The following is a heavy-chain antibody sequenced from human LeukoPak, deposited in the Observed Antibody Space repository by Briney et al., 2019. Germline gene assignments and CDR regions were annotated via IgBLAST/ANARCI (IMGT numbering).Heavy chain of an antibody. V-gene: IGHV3-15*01. CDR2: IKSKTDGGAT. CDR1: GFTFSNAW. J-gene: IGHJ4*02. Sequence: GGSLRLSCAASGFTFSNAWMGWVRQAPGKGLEWVGRIKSKTDGGATHYAAPVKGRFTISRDDSKSTLYLQMNSLKTEDTAVYYCTTEAYYYDSGAIKYFDYWGQGTLVTVSS. CDR3: TTEAYYYDSGAIKYFDY. D-gene: IGHD3-22*01.